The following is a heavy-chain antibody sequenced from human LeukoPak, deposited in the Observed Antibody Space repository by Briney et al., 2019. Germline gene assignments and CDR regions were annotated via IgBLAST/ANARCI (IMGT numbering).Heavy chain of an antibody. J-gene: IGHJ5*02. CDR2: IHPSSPAT. CDR1: GDGLDNYW. D-gene: IGHD2-8*01. Sequence: GGSLKISCRVSGDGLDNYWIGRVRHMSGEGLQWVAIIHPSSPATHHSPSFQGRVSISDDKAITTAYLHWYSLRTPDTAIYCCARRADLAQLGVDWFDPWGEGTLVTVSS. V-gene: IGHV5-51*01. CDR3: ARRADLAQLGVDWFDP.